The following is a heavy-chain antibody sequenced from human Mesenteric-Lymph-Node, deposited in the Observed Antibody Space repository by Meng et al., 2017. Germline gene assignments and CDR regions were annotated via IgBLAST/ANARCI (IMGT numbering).Heavy chain of an antibody. D-gene: IGHD3-10*01. CDR3: ARGWGFGELLVI. CDR1: GFTFSSYS. Sequence: GGSLRLSCAASGFTFSSYSMNWVRQAPGKGLEWVSSISSSSSYIYYADSVKGRFTISRDNAKNSLYLQMNSLRAEDTAVYYCARGWGFGELLVIWGQGTLVTVSS. J-gene: IGHJ4*02. CDR2: ISSSSSYI. V-gene: IGHV3-21*01.